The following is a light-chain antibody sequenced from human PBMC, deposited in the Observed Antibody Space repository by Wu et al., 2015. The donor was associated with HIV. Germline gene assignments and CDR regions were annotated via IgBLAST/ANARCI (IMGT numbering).Light chain of an antibody. CDR3: QQSYNIVRT. Sequence: DIVLTQSPPSVSASVGDTVTITCRASENVNNFLHWYHQKPGRAPRLLIYGASHFQSGVSSRFSGSGSGTHFTLTINNLQPEDFGVYFCQQSYNIVRTFGQGTNVDLK. CDR1: ENVNNF. J-gene: IGKJ1*01. CDR2: GAS. V-gene: IGKV1-39*01.